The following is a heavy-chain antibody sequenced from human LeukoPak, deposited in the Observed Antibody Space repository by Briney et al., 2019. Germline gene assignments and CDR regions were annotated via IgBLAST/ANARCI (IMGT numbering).Heavy chain of an antibody. CDR1: GFTFSSYG. J-gene: IGHJ4*02. Sequence: GRSLRLSCAASGFTFSSYGMHWVRQAPGKGLEWVAVIWYDGSNKYYADSVKGRFTISRDNSKNTLYLQMSSLRAEDTAVYYCARFARSGRIFDYWGQGTLVTVSS. V-gene: IGHV3-33*01. CDR3: ARFARSGRIFDY. D-gene: IGHD1-26*01. CDR2: IWYDGSNK.